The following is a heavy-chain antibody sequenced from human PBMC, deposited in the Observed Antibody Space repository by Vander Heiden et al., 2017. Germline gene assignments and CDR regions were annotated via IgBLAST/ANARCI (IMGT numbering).Heavy chain of an antibody. Sequence: EVQLVESGGGLVQPGGSLRLSCAASGFTFSSYWMSWVRQAPGKGLEWVANIKQDGREKYYVDSVKGRFTISRDNAKNSLYLQMNSLRAEDTAVYYCARDIRFLEWLLGDYWGQGTLVTVSS. D-gene: IGHD3-3*01. V-gene: IGHV3-7*01. J-gene: IGHJ4*02. CDR2: IKQDGREK. CDR3: ARDIRFLEWLLGDY. CDR1: GFTFSSYW.